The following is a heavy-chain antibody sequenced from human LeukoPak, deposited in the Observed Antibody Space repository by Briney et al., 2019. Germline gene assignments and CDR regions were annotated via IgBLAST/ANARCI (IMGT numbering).Heavy chain of an antibody. CDR3: ARESHVTREDY. J-gene: IGHJ4*02. D-gene: IGHD3-10*01. V-gene: IGHV1-18*01. CDR2: ISANDGNT. Sequence: ASVKVSCKASGYTFTSYGISWVRQAPGQGLEWMGWISANDGNTDYPQKFQGRVTMTTDTSTSTAYMELRSLRSDDTAVYYCARESHVTREDYWGQGTLVTVSS. CDR1: GYTFTSYG.